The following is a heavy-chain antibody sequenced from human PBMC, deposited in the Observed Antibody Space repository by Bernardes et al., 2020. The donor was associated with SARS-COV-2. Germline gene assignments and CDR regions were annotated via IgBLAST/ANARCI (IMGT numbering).Heavy chain of an antibody. Sequence: GGSLRLSCAASGFTFSSYAMSWVRQAPGKGLEWVSAISGSGGSTYYADSVKGRFTISRDNSKNTLYLQMNSLRAEDTAVYYCAKYSMWVVRGVITQYYFDYWSQGTLVTVSS. CDR3: AKYSMWVVRGVITQYYFDY. CDR2: ISGSGGST. D-gene: IGHD3-10*01. CDR1: GFTFSSYA. V-gene: IGHV3-23*01. J-gene: IGHJ4*02.